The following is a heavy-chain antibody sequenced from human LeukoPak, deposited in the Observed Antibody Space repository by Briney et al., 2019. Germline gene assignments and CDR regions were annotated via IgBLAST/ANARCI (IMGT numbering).Heavy chain of an antibody. CDR1: GFALAQHG. V-gene: IGHV3-20*04. Sequence: GGSLRLSCTASGFALAQHGMSWVRQVPGKGLEWVSGINWSGGSTGYADPLRGRFTISRDNAKNSLYLQMDSLRAEDTALYYCARAPIISPFYFDYWGQGTLVTVSS. CDR2: INWSGGST. D-gene: IGHD3-10*01. CDR3: ARAPIISPFYFDY. J-gene: IGHJ4*02.